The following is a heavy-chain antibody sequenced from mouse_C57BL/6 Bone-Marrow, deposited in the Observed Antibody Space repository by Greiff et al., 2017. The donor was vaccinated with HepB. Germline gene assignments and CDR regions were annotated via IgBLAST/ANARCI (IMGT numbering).Heavy chain of an antibody. D-gene: IGHD1-1*01. Sequence: QVQLQQPGAELVRPGSSVKLSCKASGYTFTSYWMHWVKQRPIQGLEWIGNIDTSDSETHYNQKFKDKATLTVDKSSSTAYMQLSSLTSEDSAVYYCARSRSTVVDWYFDVWGTGTTVTVSS. CDR2: IDTSDSET. J-gene: IGHJ1*03. CDR3: ARSRSTVVDWYFDV. V-gene: IGHV1-52*01. CDR1: GYTFTSYW.